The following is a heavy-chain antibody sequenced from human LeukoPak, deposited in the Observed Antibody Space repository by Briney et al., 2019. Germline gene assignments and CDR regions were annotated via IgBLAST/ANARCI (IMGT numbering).Heavy chain of an antibody. CDR1: GGPISSYY. D-gene: IGHD6-13*01. CDR3: AARRGSSWFFDY. V-gene: IGHV4-59*03. CDR2: IYYSGST. Sequence: SETLSLTCTVSGGPISSYYWSWIRQPPGKGLEWIGYIYYSGSTNYNPSLKSRVTISVDTSKNQFSLKLSSVTAADTAVYYCAARRGSSWFFDYWGQGTLVTVSS. J-gene: IGHJ4*02.